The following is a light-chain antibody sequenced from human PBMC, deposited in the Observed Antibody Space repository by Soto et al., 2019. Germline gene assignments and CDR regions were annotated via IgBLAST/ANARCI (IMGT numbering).Light chain of an antibody. CDR2: DAS. J-gene: IGKJ4*01. CDR1: HDISKF. CDR3: QQYDNLLT. Sequence: DIQMTQSPSSLSASVGDRVTITCQASHDISKFLSWYQQKPGKAPKLLIYDASNLETGVPSRFSGSGSGTDFTFTISTLQPEDIATYYCQQYDNLLTFGGGTKVEIK. V-gene: IGKV1-33*01.